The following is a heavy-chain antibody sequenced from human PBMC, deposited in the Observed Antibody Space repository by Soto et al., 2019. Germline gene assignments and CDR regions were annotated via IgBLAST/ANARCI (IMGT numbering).Heavy chain of an antibody. CDR1: GGTFSSYT. CDR2: IIPILGIA. Sequence: ASVKVSCKASGGTFSSYTISWVRQAPGQGLEWMGRIIPILGIANYAQKFQGRVTITADKSTSTAYMELSSLRSEDTAVYYCAGLEFDVGETRDYWGQGTLVTVSS. D-gene: IGHD3-16*01. J-gene: IGHJ4*02. CDR3: AGLEFDVGETRDY. V-gene: IGHV1-69*02.